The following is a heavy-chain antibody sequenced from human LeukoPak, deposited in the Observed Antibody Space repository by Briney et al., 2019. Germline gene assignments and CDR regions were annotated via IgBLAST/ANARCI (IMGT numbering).Heavy chain of an antibody. CDR1: GFTVRSNY. CDR2: IYSGGST. CDR3: ARTSTYYDFWSGYYLPYYFDY. D-gene: IGHD3-3*01. V-gene: IGHV3-53*01. J-gene: IGHJ4*02. Sequence: GGSVRLSCAASGFTVRSNYMSWLRQAPGKGLDWVSVIYSGGSTYYADSVKGRFTISRDNSKNTLYLQMNSLRAEDTAVYYCARTSTYYDFWSGYYLPYYFDYWGQGTLVTVSS.